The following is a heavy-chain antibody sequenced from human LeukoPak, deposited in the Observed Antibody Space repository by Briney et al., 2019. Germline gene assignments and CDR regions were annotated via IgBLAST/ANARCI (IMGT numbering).Heavy chain of an antibody. CDR2: ITDSGDNT. CDR3: AKDRIAVPGTDRFEYFDY. Sequence: GGSLRLSCAASGFTFSTFAMNWVRQAPGKGLEWVSSITDSGDNTYYTDSVKGRFTISRDNSKNTLYLQMNSLRAEDTAVYYCAKDRIAVPGTDRFEYFDYWGQGTLVTVSS. CDR1: GFTFSTFA. D-gene: IGHD6-19*01. V-gene: IGHV3-23*01. J-gene: IGHJ4*02.